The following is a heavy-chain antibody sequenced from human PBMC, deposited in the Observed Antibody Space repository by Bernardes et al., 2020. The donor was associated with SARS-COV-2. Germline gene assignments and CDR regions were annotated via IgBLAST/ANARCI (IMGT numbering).Heavy chain of an antibody. Sequence: VGSLSLSCAASGFTFRSSGMHWVRQAPGPGLAWVAVISYDGSNKYYADSVKGRFTISRDNSKNTLYLQMNSLRAEDTAVYYCAKSSGGSYRIYFDYWGQGTLVTVSS. CDR1: GFTFRSSG. V-gene: IGHV3-30*18. D-gene: IGHD1-26*01. CDR2: ISYDGSNK. J-gene: IGHJ4*02. CDR3: AKSSGGSYRIYFDY.